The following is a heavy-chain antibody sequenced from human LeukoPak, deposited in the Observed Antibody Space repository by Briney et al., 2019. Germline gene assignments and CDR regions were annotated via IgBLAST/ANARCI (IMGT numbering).Heavy chain of an antibody. CDR2: VYYSGTT. CDR1: GGSFSSSTYY. V-gene: IGHV4-39*01. Sequence: SETLSLTCTVSGGSFSSSTYYWGWIRQPPGKGLEWLGSVYYSGTTYYNQSLKSRVTISADTSKKQFSLRLTSVTAADTAVYYCARQYYDSSGYYPWYFDYWGQGTLVTVSS. J-gene: IGHJ4*02. D-gene: IGHD3-22*01. CDR3: ARQYYDSSGYYPWYFDY.